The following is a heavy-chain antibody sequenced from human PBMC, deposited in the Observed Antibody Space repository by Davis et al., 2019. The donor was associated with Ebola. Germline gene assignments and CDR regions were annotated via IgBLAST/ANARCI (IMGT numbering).Heavy chain of an antibody. CDR3: VKTRSNWWNDALEI. V-gene: IGHV3-30*18. CDR2: ISPYGSDK. D-gene: IGHD2-8*02. CDR1: GISFSNYG. Sequence: PGGSLRLSCAASGISFSNYGMFWVRQAPGKVMERVAVISPYGSDKNYADSGRGRFTITRDNSKNTLDLQMNSLRPEDTAVYYCVKTRSNWWNDALEIWGRGTMVIVSS. J-gene: IGHJ3*02.